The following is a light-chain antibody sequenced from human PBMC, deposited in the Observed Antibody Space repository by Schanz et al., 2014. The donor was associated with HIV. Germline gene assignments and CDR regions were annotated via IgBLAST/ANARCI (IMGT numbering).Light chain of an antibody. Sequence: EIVMTQSPVTLSVSPGERVTLSCRASRSVNSNLAWYQQKPGRAPRLLIYGASTRATDIPTRFSGSGSGTEFSLIITSLQSDDSATYYCQQYNNRPWTFGPGTKVEFK. CDR1: RSVNSN. CDR2: GAS. V-gene: IGKV3-15*01. J-gene: IGKJ1*01. CDR3: QQYNNRPWT.